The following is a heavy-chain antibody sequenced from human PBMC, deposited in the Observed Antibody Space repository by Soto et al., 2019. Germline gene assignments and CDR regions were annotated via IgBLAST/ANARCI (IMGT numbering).Heavy chain of an antibody. CDR3: ARVAVVPAANTPLGYYYYGMDV. CDR2: INHSGST. CDR1: CGSFSGYY. Sequence: SETLSLTCAVYCGSFSGYYWSWIRQPPGKGLEWIGEINHSGSTNYNPSLKSRVTISVDTSKNQFSLKLSSVTAADTAVYYCARVAVVPAANTPLGYYYYGMDVWGQGTTVTVSS. J-gene: IGHJ6*02. D-gene: IGHD2-2*01. V-gene: IGHV4-34*01.